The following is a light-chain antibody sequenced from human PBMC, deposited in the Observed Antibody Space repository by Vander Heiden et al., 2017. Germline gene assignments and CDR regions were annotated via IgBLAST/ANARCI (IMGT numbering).Light chain of an antibody. J-gene: IGLJ7*01. CDR2: DNN. CDR3: GTWDNSLSVAV. CDR1: SSYIGDNY. Sequence: QSVLTQPPSVSAAPGQKVTISCSGSSSYIGDNYVSWYQRLPGTAPKLLIYDNNKRPSGIPDRFSVSKSGTSATLGITGLQTGDEADYYCGTWDNSLSVAVFGGGTQLTVL. V-gene: IGLV1-51*01.